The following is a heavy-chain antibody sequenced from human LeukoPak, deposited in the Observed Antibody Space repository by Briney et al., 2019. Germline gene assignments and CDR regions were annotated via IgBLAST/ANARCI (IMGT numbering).Heavy chain of an antibody. CDR3: AKESYDILTGYLDY. Sequence: PGGPLTLSCAGSGFTFSSYSMNWVRQAPGKGLEWVSSISSSSWYIYYADSVKGRFTISRDNSKNTLYLQMNSLRAEDTAVYYCAKESYDILTGYLDYWGQGTLVTVSS. J-gene: IGHJ4*02. CDR2: ISSSSWYI. CDR1: GFTFSSYS. V-gene: IGHV3-21*01. D-gene: IGHD3-9*01.